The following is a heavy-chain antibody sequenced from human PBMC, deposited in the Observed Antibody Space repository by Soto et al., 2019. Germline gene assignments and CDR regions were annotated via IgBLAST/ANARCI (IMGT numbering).Heavy chain of an antibody. J-gene: IGHJ4*02. CDR1: GGSISSYY. CDR3: ARGGNWLFDY. Sequence: PSETLSLTCTVSGGSISSYYWSWIRQPPGKGFEWIVYIYYSGSTNYNPSLKSRVTISLDTSESQFSLKLRSVTAADTAVYYCARGGNWLFDYWGQGTLVTVSS. CDR2: IYYSGST. V-gene: IGHV4-59*12. D-gene: IGHD1-1*01.